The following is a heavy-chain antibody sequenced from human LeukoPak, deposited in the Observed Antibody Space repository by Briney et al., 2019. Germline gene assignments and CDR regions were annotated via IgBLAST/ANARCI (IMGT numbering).Heavy chain of an antibody. CDR1: GGSISSYY. V-gene: IGHV4-59*01. CDR3: ARGRGRGPYFDY. CDR2: IYYSGST. Sequence: PSETLSLTCTVSGGSISSYYWSWIRQPPGKGLEWIGYIYYSGSTNYNPSLKSRVTISVDTSKNQFSLKLSSVTAADTAVYYCARGRGRGPYFDYWGQGTLVTVSS. J-gene: IGHJ4*02. D-gene: IGHD3-10*01.